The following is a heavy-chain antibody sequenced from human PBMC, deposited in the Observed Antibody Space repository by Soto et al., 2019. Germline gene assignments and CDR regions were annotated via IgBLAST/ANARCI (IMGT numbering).Heavy chain of an antibody. CDR3: ARDWAGYSSSWSDY. J-gene: IGHJ4*02. CDR1: GFTFSSYS. D-gene: IGHD6-13*01. CDR2: ISSSSSTI. Sequence: GGSLRLSCAASGFTFSSYSMNWVRQAPGKGLEWVSYISSSSSTIYYADSVKGRFTISRDNAKNSLYLQMNSLRDEDTAVYYCARDWAGYSSSWSDYWGQGTLVTVSS. V-gene: IGHV3-48*02.